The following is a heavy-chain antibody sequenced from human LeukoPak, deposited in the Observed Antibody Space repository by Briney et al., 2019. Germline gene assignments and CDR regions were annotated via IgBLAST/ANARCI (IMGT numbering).Heavy chain of an antibody. V-gene: IGHV3-23*01. Sequence: PGGTLRLSCAASGFTFSSYGMSWVRQAPGQGLEWVSAISGSGGSTYYADSVKGRFTISRDNYKNTLYLQMKSLRAEDTAVYYCAKVLSTIAAAGADYWGQGTLVTVSS. D-gene: IGHD6-13*01. CDR1: GFTFSSYG. J-gene: IGHJ4*02. CDR3: AKVLSTIAAAGADY. CDR2: ISGSGGST.